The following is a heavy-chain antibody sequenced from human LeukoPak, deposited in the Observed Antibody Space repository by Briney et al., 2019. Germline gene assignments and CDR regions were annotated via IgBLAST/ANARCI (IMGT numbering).Heavy chain of an antibody. J-gene: IGHJ4*02. Sequence: ASVKVSCKASGYTFTSYYMHWVRQAPGQGLEWMGWINPNSGDTNYAQKFQGRVTMTRDTSISTAYMELSRLRSDDTAVYYCAKVPLNWNGVPPAFDYWGQGTLVTVSS. CDR3: AKVPLNWNGVPPAFDY. CDR1: GYTFTSYY. V-gene: IGHV1-2*02. CDR2: INPNSGDT. D-gene: IGHD1-1*01.